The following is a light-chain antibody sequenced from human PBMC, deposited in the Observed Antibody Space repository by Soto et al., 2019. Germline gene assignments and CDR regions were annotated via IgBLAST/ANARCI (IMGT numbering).Light chain of an antibody. J-gene: IGKJ4*01. Sequence: DIQMTQSPSSLAASVADRVTITCRASQDIGTDLGWYQQKPGKAPERLIYEASVLPSGVPSRLSGSGSGTEFTLTVSSLQPEDFATYYCVQHYSYPLTFGGGTKVEIK. CDR2: EAS. CDR1: QDIGTD. V-gene: IGKV1-17*01. CDR3: VQHYSYPLT.